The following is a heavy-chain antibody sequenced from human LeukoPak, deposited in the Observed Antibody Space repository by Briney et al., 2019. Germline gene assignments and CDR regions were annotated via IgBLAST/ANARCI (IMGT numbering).Heavy chain of an antibody. J-gene: IGHJ4*02. CDR1: GYTFTSYS. CDR2: ISAYNGNT. D-gene: IGHD2-15*01. CDR3: ARVMVDCSGGSCYPSAFDY. Sequence: ASVKVSCKASGYTFTSYSISWVRQAPGQGLEWMGWISAYNGNTNYAQKLQGRVTMTTDTSTSTAYMELRSLRSDDTAVYYCARVMVDCSGGSCYPSAFDYWGQGTLVTVSS. V-gene: IGHV1-18*01.